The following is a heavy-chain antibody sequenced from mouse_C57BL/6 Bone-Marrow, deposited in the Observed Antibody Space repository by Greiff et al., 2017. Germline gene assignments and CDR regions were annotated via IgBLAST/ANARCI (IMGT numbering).Heavy chain of an antibody. Sequence: QVQLKQPGAELVKPGASVKMSCKASGYTFTSYWITWVKQRPGQGLEWIGDIYPGSGSTNYNEKFKSKATLTVDTSSSTAYMQLSSLTSGDSAVYYCARDLVDGSYYVDYWGQGTTLTVSS. CDR3: ARDLVDGSYYVDY. CDR1: GYTFTSYW. J-gene: IGHJ2*01. CDR2: IYPGSGST. D-gene: IGHD2-3*01. V-gene: IGHV1-55*01.